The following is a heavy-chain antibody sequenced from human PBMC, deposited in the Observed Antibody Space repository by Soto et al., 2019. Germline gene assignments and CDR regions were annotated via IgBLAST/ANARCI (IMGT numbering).Heavy chain of an antibody. CDR1: GFTFGENA. J-gene: IGHJ4*02. D-gene: IGHD1-26*01. V-gene: IGHV3-49*04. CDR2: IRRKDYGGTT. Sequence: GGSRRPSSTASGFTFGENAMSWVRQAPGKGLEWVGCIRRKDYGGTTEYAASVKGRCTISRDDARSSDYLHMNRLKPAATAVYYCAISFCECCSRPTRGGFDFWGQGTLVTVSS. CDR3: AISFCECCSRPTRGGFDF.